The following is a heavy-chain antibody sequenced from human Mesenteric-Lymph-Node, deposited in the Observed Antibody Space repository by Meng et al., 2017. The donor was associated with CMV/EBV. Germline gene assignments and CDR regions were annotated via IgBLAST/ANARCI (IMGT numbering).Heavy chain of an antibody. D-gene: IGHD6-19*01. CDR3: ARRTPVAGTLTPFDY. J-gene: IGHJ4*02. Sequence: SGPTLVKPTQTLTLTCTFPGFSLSTRGVGVGWIRQPPGKALEWLALIFWNDDKRYSPSLKSRITITKDTSNKQVVLTMTNMDPVDTATYYCARRTPVAGTLTPFDYWGQGTLVTVSS. CDR2: IFWNDDK. V-gene: IGHV2-5*01. CDR1: GFSLSTRGVG.